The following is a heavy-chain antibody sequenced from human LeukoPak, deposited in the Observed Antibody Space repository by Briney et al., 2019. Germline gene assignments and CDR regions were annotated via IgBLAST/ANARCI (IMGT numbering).Heavy chain of an antibody. CDR3: SHCSSSWRYFDN. CDR1: GFTFGSYA. CDR2: ISGSGGST. Sequence: GGSLRLSCAGSGFTFGSYAMSWVRQAPGKGLEWVAGISGSGGSTYYADSVKGRFTISRDNSKNTLFLQMNSLRAEDTALYSCSHCSSSWRYFDNWGQGTLVTVSS. D-gene: IGHD6-13*01. J-gene: IGHJ4*02. V-gene: IGHV3-23*01.